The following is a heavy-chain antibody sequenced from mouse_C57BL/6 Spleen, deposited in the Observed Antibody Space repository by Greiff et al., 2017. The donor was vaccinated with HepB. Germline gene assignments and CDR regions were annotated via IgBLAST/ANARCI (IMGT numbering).Heavy chain of an antibody. V-gene: IGHV1-72*01. CDR1: GYTFTSYW. CDR3: ARDGKDWYFDV. Sequence: QVQLKQPGAELVKPGASVKLSCKASGYTFTSYWMHWVKQRPGRGLEWIGRIDPNSGGTKYNEKFKSKATLTVDKPSSTAYMQLSSLTSEDSAVYYCARDGKDWYFDVWGTGTTVTVSS. D-gene: IGHD2-1*01. CDR2: IDPNSGGT. J-gene: IGHJ1*03.